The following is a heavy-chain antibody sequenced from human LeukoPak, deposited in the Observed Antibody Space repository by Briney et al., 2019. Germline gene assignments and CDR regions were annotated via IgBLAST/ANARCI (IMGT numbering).Heavy chain of an antibody. Sequence: PSETLSLTCTVSGVSISSSNSYWGWIRQPPGKGLEWIGSIYYSGNTYYNASLKSQVSISIDTSKNQFSLRLTSVTAADTAVYYCARQTGSGLFILPGGQGTLVTISS. CDR3: ARQTGSGLFILP. CDR2: IYYSGNT. V-gene: IGHV4-39*01. CDR1: GVSISSSNSY. J-gene: IGHJ4*02. D-gene: IGHD3/OR15-3a*01.